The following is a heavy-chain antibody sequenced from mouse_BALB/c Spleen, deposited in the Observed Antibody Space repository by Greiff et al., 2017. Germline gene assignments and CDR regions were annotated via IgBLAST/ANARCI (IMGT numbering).Heavy chain of an antibody. CDR3: ARGYGNFDY. CDR1: GFTFSSFG. CDR2: ISSGSSTI. J-gene: IGHJ2*01. D-gene: IGHD2-1*01. Sequence: EVQRVESGGGLVQPGGSRKLSCAASGFTFSSFGMHWVRQAPEKGLEWVAYISSGSSTIYYADTVKGRFTISRDNPKNTLFLQMTSLRSEDTAMYYCARGYGNFDYWGQGTTLTVSS. V-gene: IGHV5-17*02.